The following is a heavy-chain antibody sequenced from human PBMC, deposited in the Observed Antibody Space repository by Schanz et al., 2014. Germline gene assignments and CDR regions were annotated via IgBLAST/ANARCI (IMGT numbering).Heavy chain of an antibody. CDR2: LYINAGST. Sequence: EVQLVESGGGLIQPGGSLRLSCAVSGFSVSTNYMSWARQAPGKGLEWISSLYINAGSTRYADSVKGRFFISRDSSKNTLYLQMNSLRAEDTALYYCAKDPHRDYGGKPQAFDIWGQGTMVTVSS. J-gene: IGHJ3*02. D-gene: IGHD4-17*01. CDR1: GFSVSTNY. CDR3: AKDPHRDYGGKPQAFDI. V-gene: IGHV3-53*01.